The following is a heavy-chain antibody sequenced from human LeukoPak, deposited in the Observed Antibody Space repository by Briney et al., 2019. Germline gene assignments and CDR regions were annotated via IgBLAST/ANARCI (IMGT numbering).Heavy chain of an antibody. CDR3: AIMHGYYDGSGYWVQ. D-gene: IGHD3-22*01. Sequence: GGSLRLSCAASGFTFGSYGMSWVRQAPGKGLEWDSFITPNADRTSYADSVEGRFTISRDNPRNTLYMQMNSLRDEDTALYYCAIMHGYYDGSGYWVQWGQGTLVTVSS. CDR1: GFTFGSYG. CDR2: ITPNADRT. V-gene: IGHV3-23*01. J-gene: IGHJ1*01.